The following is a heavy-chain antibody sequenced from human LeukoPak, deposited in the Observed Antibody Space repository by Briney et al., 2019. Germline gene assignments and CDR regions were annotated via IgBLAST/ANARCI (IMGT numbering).Heavy chain of an antibody. D-gene: IGHD6-13*01. Sequence: GGSLRLSCAASGFTFSSYAMSWVREARGKGVEWGSAISGSGGSTYYAHSVKGRFTISRDNSKNTLYLQMNSLRAEDTAVYYCAKEGGRSIAAARIDYWGQGTLVTVSS. V-gene: IGHV3-23*01. CDR3: AKEGGRSIAAARIDY. J-gene: IGHJ4*02. CDR2: ISGSGGST. CDR1: GFTFSSYA.